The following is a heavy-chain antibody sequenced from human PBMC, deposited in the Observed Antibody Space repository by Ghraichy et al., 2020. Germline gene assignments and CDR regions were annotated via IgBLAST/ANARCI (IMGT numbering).Heavy chain of an antibody. D-gene: IGHD5-12*01. CDR3: ARRHGYSGSMDY. V-gene: IGHV4-59*01. CDR2: AHSSGSA. Sequence: SETLSLTCTVSGGSFTTYYWSWIRQLPGKGLQWIGYAHSSGSAYYNRSLKSRVTISVDTSQNQFSLRVTSLTAADTAVYYCARRHGYSGSMDYWGQGTLVSVSS. J-gene: IGHJ4*02. CDR1: GGSFTTYY.